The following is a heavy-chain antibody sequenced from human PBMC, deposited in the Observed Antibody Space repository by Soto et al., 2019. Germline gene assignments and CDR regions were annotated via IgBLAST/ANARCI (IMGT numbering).Heavy chain of an antibody. CDR2: IYYSGST. CDR3: ARDEGSYLAFDY. V-gene: IGHV4-30-4*01. J-gene: IGHJ4*02. CDR1: GGSISSGDYY. D-gene: IGHD1-26*01. Sequence: SETLSLTXTVSGGSISSGDYYWSWIRQPPGKGLEWIGYIYYSGSTYYNPSLKSRVTISVDTSKNQFSLKLSSVTAADTAVYYCARDEGSYLAFDYWGQGTLVTVSS.